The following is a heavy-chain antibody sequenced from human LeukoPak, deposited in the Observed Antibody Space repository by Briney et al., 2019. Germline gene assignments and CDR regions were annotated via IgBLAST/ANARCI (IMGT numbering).Heavy chain of an antibody. D-gene: IGHD6-13*01. CDR3: ARQYSSSWLFDY. Sequence: SETLSLTCTVSGCSISSYYWSWIRQPPGKGLEWIAYIYYSGSTNYNPSLKSRVTISVDTSKNQFSLKLSSVTAADTAVYYCARQYSSSWLFDYWGQGTLVTVSS. CDR1: GCSISSYY. CDR2: IYYSGST. J-gene: IGHJ4*02. V-gene: IGHV4-59*08.